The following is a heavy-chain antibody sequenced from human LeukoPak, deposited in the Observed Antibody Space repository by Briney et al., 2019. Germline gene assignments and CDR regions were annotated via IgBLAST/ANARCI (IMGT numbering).Heavy chain of an antibody. J-gene: IGHJ1*01. CDR1: RFTFSSFA. D-gene: IGHD6-19*01. CDR3: ARDTYRQWLTQGGYFQH. Sequence: PGGSLRLSCAASRFTFSSFAMHWVRQAPGKGLEWVAVISYDGNNKYYADSVKGRFTISRDNSKNTLYLQMNSLRDEDTAVYYCARDTYRQWLTQGGYFQHWGQGTLVTVSS. V-gene: IGHV3-30*04. CDR2: ISYDGNNK.